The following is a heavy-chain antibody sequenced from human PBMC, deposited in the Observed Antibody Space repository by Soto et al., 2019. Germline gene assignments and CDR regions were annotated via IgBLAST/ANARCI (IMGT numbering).Heavy chain of an antibody. CDR3: ARESEDLPSNFDY. CDR1: AFTFTRHS. J-gene: IGHJ4*02. CDR2: ISSTTNYI. V-gene: IGHV3-21*06. Sequence: GGSRRLSCAASAFTFTRHSMNWDRQAPGKGLEWVSSISSTTNYIYSEDSMKGRFTISRDNARNSLYLEMNSLRAEDTAVYYCARESEDLPSNFDYWGQGTLVTVSS.